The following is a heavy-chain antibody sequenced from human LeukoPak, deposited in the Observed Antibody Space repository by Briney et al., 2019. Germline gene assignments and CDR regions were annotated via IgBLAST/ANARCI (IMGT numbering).Heavy chain of an antibody. CDR3: ATYGSYEGVSAAPDY. J-gene: IGHJ4*02. Sequence: GESLKISCKGSGYSFTSSWISWVRQMPGKGLEWVGRIDPSDSYTNYSPSFQGHVTISADKSISTAYLQWSSLKASDTAMYYCATYGSYEGVSAAPDYWGQGTLVTVSS. CDR1: GYSFTSSW. V-gene: IGHV5-10-1*01. D-gene: IGHD2-2*01. CDR2: IDPSDSYT.